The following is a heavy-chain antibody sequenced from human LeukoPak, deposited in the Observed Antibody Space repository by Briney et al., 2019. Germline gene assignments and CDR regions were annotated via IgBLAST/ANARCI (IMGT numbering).Heavy chain of an antibody. J-gene: IGHJ5*02. CDR1: GYTFTGYY. V-gene: IGHV1-2*02. CDR2: INPNSGGT. D-gene: IGHD2-2*01. Sequence: GASVKVSCKASGYTFTGYYMHWVRQAPGQGLEWMGWINPNSGGTNYAQKFQGRVTMTRDTSISTAYMELSRLRSDDTAVYCCARGAIVVVVPAAHKNWFDPWGQGTLVTVSS. CDR3: ARGAIVVVVPAAHKNWFDP.